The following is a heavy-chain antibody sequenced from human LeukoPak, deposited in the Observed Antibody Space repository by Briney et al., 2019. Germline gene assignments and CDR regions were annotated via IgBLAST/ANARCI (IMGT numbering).Heavy chain of an antibody. D-gene: IGHD3-22*01. J-gene: IGHJ5*02. Sequence: GASVKVSCKASGYTFISYYLHWVRQAPGQGLEWMGIINPSSGSASYAQKFQGRVTMTRDTSTSTVYMELSSLRSEDTAVYYCARTHHGGYPNNWFDPWGQGTLVTVSS. CDR3: ARTHHGGYPNNWFDP. V-gene: IGHV1-46*01. CDR2: INPSSGSA. CDR1: GYTFISYY.